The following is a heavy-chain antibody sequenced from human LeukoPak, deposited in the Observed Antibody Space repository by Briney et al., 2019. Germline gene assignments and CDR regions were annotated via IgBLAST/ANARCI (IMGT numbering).Heavy chain of an antibody. V-gene: IGHV3-9*01. CDR1: GFTFDDDA. J-gene: IGHJ4*02. CDR3: AAGSDY. Sequence: PGRSLRLSCAASGFTFDDDAMHWVRQAPGKGLEWVSGISWNSGSIGYADSVKGRFTISRDNAKNSLYLQMNSLRAEDTALYYCAAGSDYWGQGTLVTVSS. CDR2: ISWNSGSI.